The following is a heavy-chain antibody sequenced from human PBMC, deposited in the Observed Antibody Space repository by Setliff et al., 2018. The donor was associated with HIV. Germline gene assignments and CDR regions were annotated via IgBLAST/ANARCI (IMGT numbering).Heavy chain of an antibody. Sequence: LRLSCAASGFTFDDYAMHWVRQVPGQGLEWVSGIDLDGGNIDYADSVKGRFTISRDNAKNLLYLQMTSLTADDTAVYYCARDDPSIIGRRALRYWGQGILVTVSS. J-gene: IGHJ4*02. CDR1: GFTFDDYA. D-gene: IGHD2-21*01. V-gene: IGHV3-9*01. CDR3: ARDDPSIIGRRALRY. CDR2: IDLDGGNI.